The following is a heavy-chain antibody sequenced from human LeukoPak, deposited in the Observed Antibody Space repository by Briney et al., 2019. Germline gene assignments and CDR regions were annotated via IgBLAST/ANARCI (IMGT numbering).Heavy chain of an antibody. CDR1: GFIFNDAW. V-gene: IGHV3-15*01. Sequence: PGGSLRLSCTTSGFIFNDAWMSWVRQAPGKGPEWVGRIKSKKDGGTADYVSSVKGRFTISRDDSKNMVYLQMNSLNIEDTAVYHCSPQLPIHDPWGQGTLVTVSS. CDR3: SPQLPIHDP. CDR2: IKSKKDGGTA. J-gene: IGHJ5*02. D-gene: IGHD1-1*01.